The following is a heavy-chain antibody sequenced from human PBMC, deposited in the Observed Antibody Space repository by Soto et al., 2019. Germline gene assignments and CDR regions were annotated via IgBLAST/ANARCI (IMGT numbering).Heavy chain of an antibody. V-gene: IGHV4-39*01. D-gene: IGHD6-19*01. Sequence: SETLSLTCTVSGGSISSSSYYWGWIRQPPGKGLEWIGSIYYSGSTYYNPSLKSRVTISVDTSKNQFSLKLSSVTAADTAVYYCARALSSGWSRYYYYGMDVWGQGTTVTVSS. CDR1: GGSISSSSYY. CDR2: IYYSGST. J-gene: IGHJ6*02. CDR3: ARALSSGWSRYYYYGMDV.